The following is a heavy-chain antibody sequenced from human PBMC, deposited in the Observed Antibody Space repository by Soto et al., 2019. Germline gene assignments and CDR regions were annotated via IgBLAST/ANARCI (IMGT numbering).Heavy chain of an antibody. CDR2: IIPIFGTA. J-gene: IGHJ4*02. CDR3: ARGHPYSRGVDY. Sequence: SVKVSCKASGGTFSSYAISWVRQAPGQGLEWMGGIIPIFGTANYAQKFQGRVTITADDSTSTAYMELSSLRSEDTAVYYCARGHPYSRGVDYWGQGTLVTVSS. D-gene: IGHD6-19*01. CDR1: GGTFSSYA. V-gene: IGHV1-69*13.